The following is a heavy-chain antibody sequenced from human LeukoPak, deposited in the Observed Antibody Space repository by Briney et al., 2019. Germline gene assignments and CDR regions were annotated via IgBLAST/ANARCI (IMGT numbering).Heavy chain of an antibody. Sequence: PSETLSLTCTVSGGSISSYYWSWIRQPAGKGLEWIGRIYTSGSTNYNPSLKSRVTMSVDTSKNQFSLKLSSVTAADTAVYYCARAGDCSSTSCYYYFDYWGQGTLVTVSS. V-gene: IGHV4-4*07. J-gene: IGHJ4*02. CDR2: IYTSGST. CDR1: GGSISSYY. CDR3: ARAGDCSSTSCYYYFDY. D-gene: IGHD2-2*01.